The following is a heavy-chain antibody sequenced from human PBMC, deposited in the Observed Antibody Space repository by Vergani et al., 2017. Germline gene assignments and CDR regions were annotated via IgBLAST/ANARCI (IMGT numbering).Heavy chain of an antibody. D-gene: IGHD5-24*01. J-gene: IGHJ6*02. V-gene: IGHV3-23*01. CDR3: AKDSGRDGYNYYYYYGMDV. CDR2: ISSSSSYI. CDR1: GFTFSSYA. Sequence: EVQLLESGGGLVQPGGSLRLSCAASGFTFSSYAMSWVRQAPGKGLEWVSSISSSSSYIYYADSVKGRFTISRDNSKNTLYLQMNSLRAEDTAVYYCAKDSGRDGYNYYYYYGMDVWGQGTMVTVSS.